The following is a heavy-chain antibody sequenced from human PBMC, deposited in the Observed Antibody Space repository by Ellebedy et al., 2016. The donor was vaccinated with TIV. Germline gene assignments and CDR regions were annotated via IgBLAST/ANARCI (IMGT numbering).Heavy chain of an antibody. J-gene: IGHJ6*02. D-gene: IGHD2/OR15-2a*01. V-gene: IGHV3-64*01. CDR1: GFTFSNYA. CDR3: ARDSSGVYAIYYYYGMDV. Sequence: PGGSLRLSCAASGFTFSNYAMHWARQVPGKGLEYVSAISSDGETTFYAKSVKGRFTVSRDNSRNTLYLQLGSLRAEDLGIYYCARDSSGVYAIYYYYGMDVWGQGTTVTVSS. CDR2: ISSDGETT.